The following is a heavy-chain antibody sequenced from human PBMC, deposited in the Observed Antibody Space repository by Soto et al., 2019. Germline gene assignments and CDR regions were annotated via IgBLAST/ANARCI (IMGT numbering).Heavy chain of an antibody. Sequence: DVQLVESGGALVQPGGSLRLSCAASGFTFGDYWMTWVRQAPGKGLEWVANLKRDGRERYYVDSVKGRFSVSRDNAKNSLYLQMNILRPEDTAVYYCARVVYEILGRVVRRLDSWGQGTLVTVSS. J-gene: IGHJ4*02. D-gene: IGHD2-8*01. CDR2: LKRDGRER. CDR1: GFTFGDYW. V-gene: IGHV3-7*03. CDR3: ARVVYEILGRVVRRLDS.